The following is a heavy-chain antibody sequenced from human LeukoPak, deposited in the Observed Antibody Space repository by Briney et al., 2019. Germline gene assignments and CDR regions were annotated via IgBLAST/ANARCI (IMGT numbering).Heavy chain of an antibody. D-gene: IGHD1-26*01. Sequence: SETLSLTCAVSGYSISSGYYWGWIRQPPGKGLEWIGSIYHSGSTYYNPSLKSRVTISVDTSKNQFSLKLSSVTAADTAVYYCARQGLGATPYYFDYWGQGTLVTVSS. J-gene: IGHJ4*02. CDR3: ARQGLGATPYYFDY. V-gene: IGHV4-38-2*01. CDR2: IYHSGST. CDR1: GYSISSGYY.